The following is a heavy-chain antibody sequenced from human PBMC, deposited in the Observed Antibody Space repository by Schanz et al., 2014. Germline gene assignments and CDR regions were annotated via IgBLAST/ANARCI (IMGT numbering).Heavy chain of an antibody. D-gene: IGHD3-10*01. V-gene: IGHV3-33*05. CDR3: AKDQGSYGSGSYSYFDY. CDR2: ISCAGSNK. Sequence: QVQLVESGGGLVKPGRSLRLSCAASGFAFNNYGMHWVRQAPGKGLEWVALISCAGSNKYHAESVKGRFTISRDNSKSTLYLQVNSLRPEDTAVYYCAKDQGSYGSGSYSYFDYWGQGTLATVSS. J-gene: IGHJ4*02. CDR1: GFAFNNYG.